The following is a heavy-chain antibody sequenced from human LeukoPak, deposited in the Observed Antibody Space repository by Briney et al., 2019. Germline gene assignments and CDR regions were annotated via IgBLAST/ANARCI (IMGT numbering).Heavy chain of an antibody. CDR1: GFSLSTSGMC. D-gene: IGHD3-3*02. CDR2: IDWDDDK. J-gene: IGHJ6*02. Sequence: SGPTLVNPTQTLTLTCTFSGFSLSTSGMCVSWIRQPPGKALEWLALIDWDDDKYYSTSLKTRLTISKDTSKNQVVLTMTNMDPVDTATYYCARIPRQFWSGYLPYYYYYGMDVWGQGTTVTVSS. CDR3: ARIPRQFWSGYLPYYYYYGMDV. V-gene: IGHV2-70*01.